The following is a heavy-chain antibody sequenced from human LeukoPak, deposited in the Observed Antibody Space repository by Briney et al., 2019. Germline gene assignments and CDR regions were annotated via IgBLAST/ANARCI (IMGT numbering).Heavy chain of an antibody. J-gene: IGHJ4*02. V-gene: IGHV3-7*03. CDR3: ARLVPAATNDY. D-gene: IGHD2-2*01. Sequence: GGSLRLSCAASGFTFSSYWMSWVRQAPGKGLEWVANIKQDGSEKYYVDSVKGRFTISRDNAKNSLYLQMNSLRSEDTAVYYCARLVPAATNDYWGQGTLVTVSS. CDR2: IKQDGSEK. CDR1: GFTFSSYW.